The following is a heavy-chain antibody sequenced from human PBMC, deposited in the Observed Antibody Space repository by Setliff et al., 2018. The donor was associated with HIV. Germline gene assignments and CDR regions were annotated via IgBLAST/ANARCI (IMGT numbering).Heavy chain of an antibody. V-gene: IGHV1-8*01. CDR2: MSPKNNGS. D-gene: IGHD5-18*01. J-gene: IGHJ6*02. CDR1: GYTFSTYD. CDR3: ARGRYNSRIDV. Sequence: ASVKVSCKASGYTFSTYDFNWVRQAAGQGLEWMGWMSPKNNGSGFAQKFQARLTMTWNTSTNTAYMELRSLTCDDTAVYYCARGRYNSRIDVWGQGTTVTVSS.